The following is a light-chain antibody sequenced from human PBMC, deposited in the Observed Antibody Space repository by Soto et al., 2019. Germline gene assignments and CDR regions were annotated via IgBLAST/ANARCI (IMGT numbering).Light chain of an antibody. J-gene: IGKJ1*01. V-gene: IGKV1-39*01. CDR2: GTS. CDR3: QQFKDYVWT. CDR1: QSIANF. Sequence: DIQMTQAPSSLSASSCYRFTITCRASQSIANFLNWYQQKPGKAPKLVIYGTSTLQSGVPSRFSGSGSGTEFTLIISNLQPDDFATYYCQQFKDYVWTFGQGTKVDIK.